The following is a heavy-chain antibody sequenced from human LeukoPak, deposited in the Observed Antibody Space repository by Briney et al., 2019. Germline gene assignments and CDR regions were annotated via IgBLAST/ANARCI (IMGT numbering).Heavy chain of an antibody. CDR1: GFTFSSYA. J-gene: IGHJ2*01. V-gene: IGHV3-23*01. CDR3: ARDTNSYWYFDL. CDR2: MSGSGAST. Sequence: GGSLRLSCAASGFTFSSYAMSWVRQAPGKGLEWVSAMSGSGASTYYADSVKGRFTISRDNSKNSLYLQMNSLRAEDTAVYYCARDTNSYWYFDLWGRGTLVTVSS. D-gene: IGHD3-3*01.